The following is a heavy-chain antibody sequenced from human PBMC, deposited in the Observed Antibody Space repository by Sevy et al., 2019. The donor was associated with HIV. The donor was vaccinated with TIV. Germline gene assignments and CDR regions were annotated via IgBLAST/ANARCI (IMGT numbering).Heavy chain of an antibody. V-gene: IGHV3-23*01. CDR3: RGMGTTTAFGY. J-gene: IGHJ4*02. Sequence: GGSLRLSCAASGFIFNSYSMSWVRQAPGKGLEWVASISGSGGSTYYADSVKGRVTISRDNYRRMMDLQMNSLRAEDTAVYYCRGMGTTTAFGYWGQGTLVTVS. CDR1: GFIFNSYS. CDR2: ISGSGGST. D-gene: IGHD1-26*01.